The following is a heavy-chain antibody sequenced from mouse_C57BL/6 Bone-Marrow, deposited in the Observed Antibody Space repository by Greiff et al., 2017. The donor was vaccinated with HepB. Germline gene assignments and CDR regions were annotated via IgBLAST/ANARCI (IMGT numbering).Heavy chain of an antibody. Sequence: EVMLVESGGDLVKPGGSLKLSCAASGFTFSSYGMSWVRQTPDKRLEWVATISSGGSYTYYPDSVKGRFTISRDKAKNTLYLQMRSLKSEDTAMYYCARRSLYYYAMDYWGQGTSVTVSS. CDR1: GFTFSSYG. CDR2: ISSGGSYT. J-gene: IGHJ4*01. V-gene: IGHV5-6*02. CDR3: ARRSLYYYAMDY.